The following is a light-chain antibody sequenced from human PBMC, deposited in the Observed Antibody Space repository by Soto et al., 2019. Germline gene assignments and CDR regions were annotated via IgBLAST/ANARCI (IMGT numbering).Light chain of an antibody. CDR3: QQYGRSPWT. V-gene: IGKV3-20*01. J-gene: IGKJ1*01. Sequence: EMVLTQSKGTLSLSPGERATLSCRASQSVSSSYLAWYQQKPGQAPRPLIYGASSRAISIPDRFSGSGSETDFTITISRPEPEDFAVYYCQQYGRSPWTFGQGTKVEIK. CDR1: QSVSSSY. CDR2: GAS.